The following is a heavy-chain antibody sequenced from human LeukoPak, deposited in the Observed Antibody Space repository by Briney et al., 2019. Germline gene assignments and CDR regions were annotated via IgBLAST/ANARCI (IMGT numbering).Heavy chain of an antibody. V-gene: IGHV1-2*06. CDR3: ARDRYSSGWYLFDY. CDR1: GYTFTGYY. D-gene: IGHD6-19*01. Sequence: ASVKVSCKASGYTFTGYYMHWVRQAPGQGLEWMGRINPNSGGTNYAQKFQGRVTMTRDTSISTAHMELSRLRSDDTAVYYCARDRYSSGWYLFDYWGQGTLVTVSS. CDR2: INPNSGGT. J-gene: IGHJ4*02.